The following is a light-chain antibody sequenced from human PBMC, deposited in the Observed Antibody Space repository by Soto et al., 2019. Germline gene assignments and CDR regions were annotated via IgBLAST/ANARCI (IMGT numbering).Light chain of an antibody. J-gene: IGKJ4*01. CDR1: QSVSSN. CDR2: GAS. Sequence: EIVMTQSPATLSVSPGERATLSCRASQSVSSNLAWYQQKPGQAPRLLIYGASTRATGIPARFSGSGSGTEFTLTISSLQSEDFAVYYCQQYNNSPPAFGGGTKVAIK. V-gene: IGKV3-15*01. CDR3: QQYNNSPPA.